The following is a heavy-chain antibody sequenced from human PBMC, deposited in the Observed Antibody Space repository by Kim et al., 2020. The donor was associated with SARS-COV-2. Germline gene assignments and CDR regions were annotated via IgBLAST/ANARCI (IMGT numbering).Heavy chain of an antibody. CDR1: GGSISSYY. Sequence: SETLSLTCTVSGGSISSYYWSWIRQPPGKGLEWIGYIYYSGSTNYNPSLKSRVTISVDTSKNQFSLKLSSVTAADTAVYYCASCGYSYGDALPDSGCIGMDVWGQGTTVTVSS. CDR2: IYYSGST. CDR3: ASCGYSYGDALPDSGCIGMDV. J-gene: IGHJ6*02. V-gene: IGHV4-59*13. D-gene: IGHD5-18*01.